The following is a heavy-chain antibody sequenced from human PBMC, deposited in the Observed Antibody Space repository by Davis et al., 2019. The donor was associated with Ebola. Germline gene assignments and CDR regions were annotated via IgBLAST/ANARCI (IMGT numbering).Heavy chain of an antibody. CDR3: VRDYIFAFDF. CDR2: ITTGSNAI. Sequence: GESLKISCTASGFTFSDFSMNWVRQAPGEALEWISYITTGSNAIHYADSVKGRFTVSRDNVKNSLFLQMNNLRDEDSAVYYCVRDYIFAFDFWGQGAQVTVSS. CDR1: GFTFSDFS. J-gene: IGHJ4*02. V-gene: IGHV3-48*02.